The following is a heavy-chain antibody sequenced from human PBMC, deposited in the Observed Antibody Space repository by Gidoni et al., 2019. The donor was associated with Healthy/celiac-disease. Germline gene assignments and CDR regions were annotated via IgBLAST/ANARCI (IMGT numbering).Heavy chain of an antibody. V-gene: IGHV3-33*01. D-gene: IGHD6-19*01. J-gene: IGHJ4*02. Sequence: QVKLVESGGGVVQPGRSLRPSCAAPGFTSSSYGMHWVRQAPGKGLEWVAVIWYDGSNKYYADSVKGRFTISRDNSKNTLYLQMNSLRAEDTAVYYCARVELSGWYYFDYWGQGTLVAVSS. CDR3: ARVELSGWYYFDY. CDR2: IWYDGSNK. CDR1: GFTSSSYG.